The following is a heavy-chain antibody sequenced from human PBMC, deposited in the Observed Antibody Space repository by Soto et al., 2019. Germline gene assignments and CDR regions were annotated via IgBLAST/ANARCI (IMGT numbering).Heavy chain of an antibody. CDR2: IWSDGSNK. V-gene: IGHV3-33*01. CDR3: ARDYDSSGYPRYYFDY. J-gene: IGHJ4*02. CDR1: GFTFSSYG. Sequence: QVQLVESGGGVVQPGRSPRLSCAASGFTFSSYGMHWVRQAPGKGLEWVAVIWSDGSNKYYADSVKGRFTISRDHSKNTLYLQMNSLRAEYTAVYYWARDYDSSGYPRYYFDYWGQGTLVTVSS. D-gene: IGHD3-22*01.